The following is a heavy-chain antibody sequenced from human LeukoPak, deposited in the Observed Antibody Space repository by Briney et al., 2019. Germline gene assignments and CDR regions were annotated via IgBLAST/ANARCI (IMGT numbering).Heavy chain of an antibody. CDR1: GDSVSSNSAD. V-gene: IGHV6-1*01. J-gene: IGHJ4*02. D-gene: IGHD3-3*01. Sequence: SQTLSLTCAISGDSVSSNSADWNWIRQSPSRGLEWLGRTYYRSKWYNDYAVSVKSRITINPDTSKNQFSLQLNSVTPEDTAVYYCARGGEWLLQGGYYFDYWGQGTLVTVSS. CDR3: ARGGEWLLQGGYYFDY. CDR2: TYYRSKWYN.